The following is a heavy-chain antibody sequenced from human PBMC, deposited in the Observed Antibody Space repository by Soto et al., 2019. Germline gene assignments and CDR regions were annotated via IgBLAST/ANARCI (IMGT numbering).Heavy chain of an antibody. J-gene: IGHJ4*02. CDR1: GFSFSTW. V-gene: IGHV3-74*01. D-gene: IGHD5-12*01. CDR2: INGDGSSI. CDR3: TRGAGGYGNFDY. Sequence: EVQLVESGGGVVQPGGSLRLSCAASGFSFSTWMHWVRQAPGKGLEWLSRINGDGSSISYAASVKGRFTVSRDNAKNTLYLEINSRAGEDTAVYSCTRGAGGYGNFDYWGQG.